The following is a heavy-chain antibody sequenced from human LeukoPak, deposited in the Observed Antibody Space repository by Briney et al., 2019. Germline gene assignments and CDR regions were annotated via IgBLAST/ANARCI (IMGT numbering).Heavy chain of an antibody. J-gene: IGHJ6*03. D-gene: IGHD6-19*01. CDR3: AKDGGWYELYYMDF. V-gene: IGHV3-30*02. CDR1: GFTFSTYA. CDR2: IRNDGSHK. Sequence: GGSLRLSCTASGFTFSTYAMHWVRQAPGKGLEWVAIIRNDGSHKYYADSVKGRFTISRDNSKNTLFLQMNSLRPEDTAVYYGAKDGGWYELYYMDFEGTGTRIMVS.